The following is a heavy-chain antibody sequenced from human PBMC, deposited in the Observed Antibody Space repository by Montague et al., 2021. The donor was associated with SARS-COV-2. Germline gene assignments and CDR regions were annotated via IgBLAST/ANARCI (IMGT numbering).Heavy chain of an antibody. CDR2: ISYDGSNK. Sequence: SLRLSCAASGFTFSSYGMHWVRQAPGKGLEWVAVISYDGSNKYYADSVKGRFTISRDNSKNTLYLQMNSLRAEDTAVYYYAKDQCDGGSCYYYYGMDVWGQGTTVTVSS. V-gene: IGHV3-30*18. CDR3: AKDQCDGGSCYYYYGMDV. CDR1: GFTFSSYG. D-gene: IGHD2-15*01. J-gene: IGHJ6*02.